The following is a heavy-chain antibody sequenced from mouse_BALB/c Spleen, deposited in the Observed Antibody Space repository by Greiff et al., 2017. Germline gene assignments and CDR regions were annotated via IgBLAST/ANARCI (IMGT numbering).Heavy chain of an antibody. V-gene: IGHV3-8*02. CDR1: GDSITSGY. CDR3: ARGMITNYAMDY. CDR2: ISYSGST. Sequence: DVKLVESGPSLVKPSQTLSLTCSVTGDSITSGYWNWIRKFPGNKLEYMGYISYSGSTYYNPSLKSRISITRDTSKNQYYLQLNSVTTEDTATYYCARGMITNYAMDYWGQGTSVTVSS. J-gene: IGHJ4*01. D-gene: IGHD2-4*01.